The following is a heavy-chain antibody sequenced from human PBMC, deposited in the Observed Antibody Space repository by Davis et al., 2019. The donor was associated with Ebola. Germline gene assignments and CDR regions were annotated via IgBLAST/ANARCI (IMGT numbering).Heavy chain of an antibody. D-gene: IGHD5-18*01. Sequence: ASVKVSCKASGYTFTSYGISWVRQAPGQGLEWMGWINPNSGGTNYAQKFQGWVTMTRDTSISTAYMEPSRLRSDDTAVYYFARDRSRVDTDMVTYYYGMDVWGQGTTVTVSS. J-gene: IGHJ6*02. CDR1: GYTFTSYG. V-gene: IGHV1-2*04. CDR3: ARDRSRVDTDMVTYYYGMDV. CDR2: INPNSGGT.